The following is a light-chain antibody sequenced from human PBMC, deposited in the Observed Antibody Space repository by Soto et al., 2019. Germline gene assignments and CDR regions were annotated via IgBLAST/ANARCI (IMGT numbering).Light chain of an antibody. CDR3: ETWNENTWV. V-gene: IGLV4-60*01. CDR1: SGHSEYT. CDR2: LENSGTY. Sequence: QLVLTQSSSASASLGSSVKLTCTLSSGHSEYTIAWHQQQPGKAPRYLMKLENSGTYRKGSGVPDRFLGSSSGADRYLTISNLQSDDEADYYCETWNENTWVIGAGTKLTVL. J-gene: IGLJ3*02.